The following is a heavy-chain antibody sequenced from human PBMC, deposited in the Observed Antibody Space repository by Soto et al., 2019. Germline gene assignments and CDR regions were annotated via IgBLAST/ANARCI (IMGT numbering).Heavy chain of an antibody. CDR3: AKEIRGSCYSN. CDR2: ISGSGGST. D-gene: IGHD2-15*01. Sequence: PGGSLRLSCAASGFTFGIYAMTWVRQAPGKGLEWVSVISGSGGSTYYADSVKGRFTISRDNSKNTLYLQMNSLRAEDTAVYYCAKEIRGSCYSNWGQGTLVTVSS. CDR1: GFTFGIYA. J-gene: IGHJ4*02. V-gene: IGHV3-23*01.